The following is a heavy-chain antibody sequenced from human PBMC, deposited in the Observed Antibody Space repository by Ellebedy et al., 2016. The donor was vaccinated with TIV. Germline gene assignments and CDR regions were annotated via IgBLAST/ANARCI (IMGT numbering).Heavy chain of an antibody. CDR2: IYYSGST. D-gene: IGHD5-12*01. CDR1: GGSISSYY. CDR3: ARRGYGGYEDY. V-gene: IGHV4-59*08. J-gene: IGHJ4*02. Sequence: GSLRLSCTVSGGSISSYYWSWIRQPPGKGLEWIGYIYYSGSTNYNPSLKSRVTISVDTSKNQFSLKLSSVTAADTAVYYCARRGYGGYEDYWGQGTLVTVSS.